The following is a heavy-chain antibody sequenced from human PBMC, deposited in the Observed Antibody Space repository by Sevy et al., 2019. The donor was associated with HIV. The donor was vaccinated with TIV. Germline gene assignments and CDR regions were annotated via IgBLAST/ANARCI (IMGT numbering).Heavy chain of an antibody. CDR3: ARVSSIYYDRGYYYAIDV. Sequence: GGSLRLSCVVSRFTFSTYWMSWVRQAPGKGLEWVANINQDGGEKYHLDSVKGRFTISRDNAKNSLYLQMNSLRAEDSAVYFYARVSSIYYDRGYYYAIDVRGQGTTVTVSS. V-gene: IGHV3-7*01. CDR2: INQDGGEK. CDR1: RFTFSTYW. J-gene: IGHJ6*02. D-gene: IGHD3-22*01.